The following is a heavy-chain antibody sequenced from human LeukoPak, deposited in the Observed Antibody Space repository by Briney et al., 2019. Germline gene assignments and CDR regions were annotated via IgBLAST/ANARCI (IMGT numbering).Heavy chain of an antibody. CDR1: GYTFTDDY. V-gene: IGHV1-2*06. J-gene: IGHJ4*02. CDR3: ARGLSIEGYNFNY. CDR2: IIPNNGGT. D-gene: IGHD5-24*01. Sequence: GASVKVSCKXSGYTFTDDYIHWLRQARRQGLEWMGRIIPNNGGTNYAPKFRGRVTMTRDTSISTAYMELSRLRSDDTAVYYCARGLSIEGYNFNYWGQGTLVTVSS.